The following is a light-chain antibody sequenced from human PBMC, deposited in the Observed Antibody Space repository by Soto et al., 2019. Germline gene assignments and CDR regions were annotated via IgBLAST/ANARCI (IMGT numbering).Light chain of an antibody. CDR1: SSDVGGYNY. Sequence: QSMLTQPASVSGSPGQSITISCTGTSSDVGGYNYVSWYQQQPGKAPKFMIYDVTNRPSGVSNRFSGSKSGNTASLTISGLQAEDEADYYCCSYTTSNTRQIVFGTGTKLTVL. CDR2: DVT. V-gene: IGLV2-14*01. J-gene: IGLJ1*01. CDR3: CSYTTSNTRQIV.